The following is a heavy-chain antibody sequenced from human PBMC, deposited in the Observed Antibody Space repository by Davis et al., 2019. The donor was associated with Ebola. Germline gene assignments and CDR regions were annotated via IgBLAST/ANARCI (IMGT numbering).Heavy chain of an antibody. CDR3: ARVSTFFPRFDT. Sequence: PSETLSLTCAVDGGSFSGNYWSWIRQPPGKGLEWIGEINDMGRTNYNPSLKSRITISIDTSRNQFSLKLTSVTAADTAVYYCARVSTFFPRFDTWGQGTLVTVSS. V-gene: IGHV4-34*01. J-gene: IGHJ5*02. CDR2: INDMGRT. D-gene: IGHD2/OR15-2a*01. CDR1: GGSFSGNY.